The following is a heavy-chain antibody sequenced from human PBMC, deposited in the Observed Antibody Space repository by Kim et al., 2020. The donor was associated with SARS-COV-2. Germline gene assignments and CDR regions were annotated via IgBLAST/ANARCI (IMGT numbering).Heavy chain of an antibody. CDR1: GFTFSSYA. Sequence: GGSLRLSCAASGFTFSSYAMSWVRQAPGKGLEWVSAISGSGGSTYYADSVKGRFTISGDNSKNTLYLQMNSLRAEDTAVYYCAKSTSYDFWSGYSGAFDIWGQGTMVTVSS. J-gene: IGHJ3*02. D-gene: IGHD3-3*01. V-gene: IGHV3-23*01. CDR2: ISGSGGST. CDR3: AKSTSYDFWSGYSGAFDI.